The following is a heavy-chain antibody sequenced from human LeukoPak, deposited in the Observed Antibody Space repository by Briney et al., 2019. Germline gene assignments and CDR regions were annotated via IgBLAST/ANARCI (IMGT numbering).Heavy chain of an antibody. CDR3: AKDYTGSTSCYDY. V-gene: IGHV3-23*01. CDR2: ISGVGGGT. Sequence: PGGSLRLSCAASGFTFSSYAMSWVRQAPGKGLEWVSAISGVGGGTYYADSVKGRFTISRVNSKNTLYLQMNSLRAEDTAVYYCAKDYTGSTSCYDYWGQGTLVTVSS. D-gene: IGHD2-2*01. CDR1: GFTFSSYA. J-gene: IGHJ4*02.